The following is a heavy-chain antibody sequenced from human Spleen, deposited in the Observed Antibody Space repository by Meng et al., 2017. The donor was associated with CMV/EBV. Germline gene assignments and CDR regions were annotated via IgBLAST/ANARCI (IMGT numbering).Heavy chain of an antibody. CDR2: INPNSGGT. J-gene: IGHJ5*02. CDR3: ARSLIAARFGWFDP. D-gene: IGHD6-6*01. Sequence: GESLKISCKASGYTFTGYYMHWVRQAPGQGLEWMGWINPNSGGTNYAQKFQGRVTMTRDTSISTAYMELSRLRSDDTAVYYCARSLIAARFGWFDPWGQGTLVTVSS. V-gene: IGHV1-2*02. CDR1: GYTFTGYY.